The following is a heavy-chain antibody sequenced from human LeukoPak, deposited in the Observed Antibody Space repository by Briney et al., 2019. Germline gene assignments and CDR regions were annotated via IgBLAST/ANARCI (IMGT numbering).Heavy chain of an antibody. D-gene: IGHD3-16*01. CDR1: GFTFSSYA. J-gene: IGHJ5*02. V-gene: IGHV3-30*14. Sequence: GRSLRLSCAASGFTFSSYAMHWVRQAPGKGLEWVAVISYDGSNKYYADSVKGRFTISRENARNSLYLQMNSLRAGDTAVYYCARAPTWGTGFDPWGQGTLVTVSS. CDR2: ISYDGSNK. CDR3: ARAPTWGTGFDP.